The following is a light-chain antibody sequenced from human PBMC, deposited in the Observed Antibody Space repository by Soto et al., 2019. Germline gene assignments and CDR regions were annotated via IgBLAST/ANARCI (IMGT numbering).Light chain of an antibody. CDR2: AAS. J-gene: IGKJ5*01. V-gene: IGKV1-9*01. Sequence: DIQLTQSPSFLSASVGDRLTITCRASQVISSSFAWYQQRPGKAPKLLIYAASTLQSGVPSRFSGSRSGTEFTLTISGLQPDDFATYYCQQLSSFPSTFGQGTRLEIK. CDR3: QQLSSFPST. CDR1: QVISSS.